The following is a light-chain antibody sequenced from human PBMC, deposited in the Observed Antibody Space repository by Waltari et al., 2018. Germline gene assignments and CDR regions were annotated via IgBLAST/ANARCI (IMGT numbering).Light chain of an antibody. CDR1: QSVDSN. CDR3: HQYNNWPPWT. Sequence: EIVMTQSPATLAVSPGERATLSCRASQSVDSNLAWYQQKPGQAPRLLIYGASTRATGIPARFSGSGYGTEFTLTISSLQSEDFALYYWHQYNNWPPWTFGQGTKVEVK. CDR2: GAS. J-gene: IGKJ1*01. V-gene: IGKV3-15*01.